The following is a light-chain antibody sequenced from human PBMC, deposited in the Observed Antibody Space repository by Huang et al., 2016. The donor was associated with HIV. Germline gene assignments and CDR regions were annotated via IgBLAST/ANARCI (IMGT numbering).Light chain of an antibody. CDR2: ATS. V-gene: IGKV1-39*01. CDR3: QQSFATPYT. Sequence: DIQVTQSPSSLSASVGDRVTITCRASQSIRTYLNWYQQRPGAAPNLLIFATSSLQSGAAARFSGNGSGRDFTLTITNLQPEDFATYYCQQSFATPYTFGQGTTMEIK. CDR1: QSIRTY. J-gene: IGKJ2*01.